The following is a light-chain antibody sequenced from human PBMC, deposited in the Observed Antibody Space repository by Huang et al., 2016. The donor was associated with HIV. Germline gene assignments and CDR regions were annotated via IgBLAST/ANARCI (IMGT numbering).Light chain of an antibody. J-gene: IGKJ4*01. CDR2: DAS. Sequence: EIVMTQSPATLSVSPGERATLSCRASQSVSSNLAWYQQKPGQPPRLLIYDASTRATNIPARFSGSGSGTEVTLTISSLQSEDFAVYYCQQYDNWSPLTFGGGTKVEIK. V-gene: IGKV3D-15*01. CDR3: QQYDNWSPLT. CDR1: QSVSSN.